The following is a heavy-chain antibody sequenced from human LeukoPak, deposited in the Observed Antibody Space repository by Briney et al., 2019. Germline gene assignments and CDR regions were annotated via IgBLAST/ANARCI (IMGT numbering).Heavy chain of an antibody. CDR2: IYYSGST. CDR3: ARRLSRGYSARYDP. V-gene: IGHV4-59*12. J-gene: IGHJ5*02. Sequence: PSETLSLTCTVSGGSISSYYWSWIRQPPGKGLEWIGYIYYSGSTNYNPSLKSRVTISVDTSKNQFSLKLSSVTAADTAVYYCARRLSRGYSARYDPWGQGTLVTVSS. D-gene: IGHD6-13*01. CDR1: GGSISSYY.